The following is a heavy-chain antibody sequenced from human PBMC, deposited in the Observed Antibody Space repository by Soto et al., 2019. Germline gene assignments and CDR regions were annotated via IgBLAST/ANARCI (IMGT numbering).Heavy chain of an antibody. Sequence: GGSLRLSCAASGFTFSSYAMHWVRQAPGKGLEYVSAISSNGGSTYYANSVKGRFTISRDNSKNTLYLQMGSLRAEDMAVYYCASGLWFGDVIYYGMDVWGQGTTVTVSS. CDR3: ASGLWFGDVIYYGMDV. J-gene: IGHJ6*02. CDR2: ISSNGGST. V-gene: IGHV3-64*01. CDR1: GFTFSSYA. D-gene: IGHD3-10*01.